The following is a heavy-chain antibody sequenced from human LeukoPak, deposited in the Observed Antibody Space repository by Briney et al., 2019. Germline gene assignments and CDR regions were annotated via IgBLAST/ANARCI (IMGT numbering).Heavy chain of an antibody. CDR3: SRLYGDYGWFDP. D-gene: IGHD4-17*01. V-gene: IGHV4-4*02. J-gene: IGHJ5*02. Sequence: SETLSLTCAVSGDSISGTNWWSWVRQSPGQGLEWIGEMYHTGSSNYNPSLKSRVTISVDKSKNQFSLRLSSVTAADPAVYYCSRLYGDYGWFDPWGQGTLVSVSS. CDR2: MYHTGSS. CDR1: GDSISGTNW.